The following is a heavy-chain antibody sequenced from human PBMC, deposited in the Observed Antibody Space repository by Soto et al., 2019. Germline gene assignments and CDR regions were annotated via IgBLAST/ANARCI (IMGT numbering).Heavy chain of an antibody. Sequence: QVTLKESGPVLVKPTETLTLRCTVSGLSITDSELGVSWIRQPPVQPLEWLAHIDSSVEKCYRTFLKSRLAISKDTSKSQIVLTMTNMAPADTATYYCARRHLAVAVSPWFDPWGQGIPVTVSS. CDR2: IDSSVEK. CDR1: GLSITDSELG. D-gene: IGHD6-19*01. CDR3: ARRHLAVAVSPWFDP. J-gene: IGHJ5*02. V-gene: IGHV2-26*01.